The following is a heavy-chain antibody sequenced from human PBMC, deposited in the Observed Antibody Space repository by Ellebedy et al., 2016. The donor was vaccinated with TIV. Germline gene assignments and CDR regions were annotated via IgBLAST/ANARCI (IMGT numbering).Heavy chain of an antibody. D-gene: IGHD4-23*01. CDR3: AMSEDYGGRGAFDI. J-gene: IGHJ3*02. CDR1: GGSISSYY. V-gene: IGHV4-59*01. CDR2: IYSSGST. Sequence: MPSETLSLTCTVSGGSISSYYWNWIRQPPGKGLEWIGYIYSSGSTNYNPSLKSRVTISVDTSKNQISLKLSSVTAADTAVYYCAMSEDYGGRGAFDIWGQGTMVTVSA.